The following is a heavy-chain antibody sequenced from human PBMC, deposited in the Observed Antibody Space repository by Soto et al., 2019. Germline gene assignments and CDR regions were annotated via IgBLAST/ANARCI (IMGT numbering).Heavy chain of an antibody. V-gene: IGHV1-69*01. Sequence: QVHLVQSGSEVKMPGASVKVSCKTSGGTFSRHAINWLRQAPGQGLDWMGGIIPMFVTTNYAQKFKGRVTISADESTSTAYMELSSLRSEDAAVYYCARAAIHGSSWYFWFDHWGQGNLVTVSS. CDR3: ARAAIHGSSWYFWFDH. D-gene: IGHD6-13*01. J-gene: IGHJ5*02. CDR1: GGTFSRHA. CDR2: IIPMFVTT.